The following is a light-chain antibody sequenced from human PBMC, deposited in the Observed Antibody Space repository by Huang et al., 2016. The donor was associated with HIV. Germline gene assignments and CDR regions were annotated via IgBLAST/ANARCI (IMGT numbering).Light chain of an antibody. CDR1: QSLDTL. CDR2: GIS. CDR3: QQYYDWPPIT. Sequence: EIVMTQSPATLSLSPGETATLSCRASQSLDTLLAWYQQAPGQAPRLLFSGISVRATGVPARFSASGSGTEFTLTICGVQSEDFGVYYCQQYYDWPPITFGQGTRLE. J-gene: IGKJ5*01. V-gene: IGKV3-15*01.